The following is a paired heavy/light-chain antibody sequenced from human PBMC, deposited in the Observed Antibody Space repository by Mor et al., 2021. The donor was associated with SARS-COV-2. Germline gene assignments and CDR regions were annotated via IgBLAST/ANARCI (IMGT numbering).Light chain of an antibody. Sequence: DIVMTQSPESLAVSLGERATINCKSSQSVLYRSNNKNYLAWYQQKPGQPAQLFMYWASTRESGVPDRFSASGSGTDFTLTISSLQAEDVAVYYCQQYYHTPYSFGQGTKLEIK. CDR2: WAS. CDR3: QQYYHTPYS. CDR1: QSVLYRSNNKNY. V-gene: IGKV4-1*01. J-gene: IGKJ2*01.
Heavy chain of an antibody. Sequence: QVQLVESGGGVVQPGRSLRLSCVASGFIYSSYAMHWVRQAPGKGLEWVAVISYDGSNRLYSDSVKGRFTISRDSSKNTLYLQMNSLRPEDTAVYFCARGLLLTGMFGEPVDFWGQGTLVTVSS. CDR1: GFIYSSYA. V-gene: IGHV3-30*04. J-gene: IGHJ4*02. D-gene: IGHD3-10*02. CDR3: ARGLLLTGMFGEPVDF. CDR2: ISYDGSNR.